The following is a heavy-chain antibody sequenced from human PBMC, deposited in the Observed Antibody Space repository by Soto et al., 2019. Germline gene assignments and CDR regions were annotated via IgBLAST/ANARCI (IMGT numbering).Heavy chain of an antibody. J-gene: IGHJ6*02. V-gene: IGHV3-30-3*01. D-gene: IGHD6-19*01. CDR1: GFTFSSYA. CDR2: ISYDGSNK. Sequence: AGGSLRLSCAASGFTFSSYAVHWVRQAPGKGLEWVAVISYDGSNKYYADSVKGRFTISRDNSKNTLYLQMNSLRAEDTAVYYCARDFPVAGYYYYGMDVWGQGTTVTVSS. CDR3: ARDFPVAGYYYYGMDV.